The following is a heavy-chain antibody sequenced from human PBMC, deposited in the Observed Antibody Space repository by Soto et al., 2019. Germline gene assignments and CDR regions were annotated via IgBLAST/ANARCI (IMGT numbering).Heavy chain of an antibody. CDR2: IIPIFGTA. V-gene: IGHV1-69*13. CDR1: GGTFSSYA. Sequence: GASVKVSCKASGGTFSSYAISWVRQAPGQGLEWMGGIIPIFGTANYAQKFQGRVTITADESTSTAYMELSSLRSEDTAVYYCARTVAYCGGDCYPPYYFDYWGQGTLVTVSS. CDR3: ARTVAYCGGDCYPPYYFDY. J-gene: IGHJ4*02. D-gene: IGHD2-21*02.